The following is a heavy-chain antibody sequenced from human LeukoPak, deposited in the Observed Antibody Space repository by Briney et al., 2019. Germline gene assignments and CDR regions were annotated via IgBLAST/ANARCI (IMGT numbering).Heavy chain of an antibody. V-gene: IGHV1-69*13. CDR2: IIPIFGTA. Sequence: SVKVSCKASGGTFSSYAISWVRQAPGQGLEWMGGIIPIFGTANYAQKFQGRVTITADESTSTAYMELSSLRSEDTAVYYCASPIAAAGTPYYYYGVDVWGQGTTVTVSS. CDR3: ASPIAAAGTPYYYYGVDV. D-gene: IGHD6-13*01. J-gene: IGHJ6*02. CDR1: GGTFSSYA.